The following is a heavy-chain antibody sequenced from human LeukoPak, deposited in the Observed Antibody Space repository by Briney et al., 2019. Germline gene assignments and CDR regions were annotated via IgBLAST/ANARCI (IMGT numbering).Heavy chain of an antibody. CDR2: INPSGGST. Sequence: ASVKVSCKASGYTFTSYYMHWVRQAPGQGLEWMGIINPSGGSTNYAQKFQGRVTMTRDTSISTAYMELSRLRSDDTAVYYCARDLSSGWYDYWGQGTLVTVSS. V-gene: IGHV1-46*01. CDR3: ARDLSSGWYDY. D-gene: IGHD6-19*01. CDR1: GYTFTSYY. J-gene: IGHJ4*02.